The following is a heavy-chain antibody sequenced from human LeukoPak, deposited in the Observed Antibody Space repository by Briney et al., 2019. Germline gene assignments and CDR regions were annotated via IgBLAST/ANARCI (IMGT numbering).Heavy chain of an antibody. CDR3: AREFLRGQLDY. V-gene: IGHV3-48*04. J-gene: IGHJ4*02. CDR1: GFTFSSYS. Sequence: GGSLRLSCAASGFTFSSYSMNWVRQAPGKGLEWVSYISSSSSTIYYADSVKGRFTISRDNAKNSLYLQMNSLRAEDTAVYYCAREFLRGQLDYWGQGTLVTVSS. D-gene: IGHD3-16*01. CDR2: ISSSSSTI.